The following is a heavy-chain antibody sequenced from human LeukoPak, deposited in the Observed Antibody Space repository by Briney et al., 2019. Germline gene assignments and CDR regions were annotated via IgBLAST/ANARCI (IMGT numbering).Heavy chain of an antibody. J-gene: IGHJ4*02. CDR2: IYYSGST. Sequence: SETLSLTCTVSGYSISSYYWSWIRQPPGKGLEWIGYIYYSGSTNYNPSLKSRVTISVDTSKNQFSLKLSSVTAADTAVYYCARGDYGDYLSYWGRGTLVTVSS. D-gene: IGHD4-17*01. CDR1: GYSISSYY. V-gene: IGHV4-59*01. CDR3: ARGDYGDYLSY.